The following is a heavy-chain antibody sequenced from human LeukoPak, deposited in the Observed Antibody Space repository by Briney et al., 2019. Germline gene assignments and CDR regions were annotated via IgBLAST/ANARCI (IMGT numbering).Heavy chain of an antibody. CDR1: GYSFTDYD. Sequence: GASVKVSCKASGYSFTDYDFSWVRQAPGQGLEWLGWVSIYNDNTNYAREFQDRITMTTDISTSTAYMELKSLTSDDTAVYFCARDGGEIRFGGQDVWGQGTTVAVS. CDR2: VSIYNDNT. D-gene: IGHD3-16*01. V-gene: IGHV1-18*01. J-gene: IGHJ6*02. CDR3: ARDGGEIRFGGQDV.